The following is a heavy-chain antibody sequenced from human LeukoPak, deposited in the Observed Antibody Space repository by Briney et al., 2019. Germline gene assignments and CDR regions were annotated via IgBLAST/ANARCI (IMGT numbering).Heavy chain of an antibody. Sequence: GASVKVSCKASGYTFTSYDINWVRQATGQGPEWMGWMNPNSGNTGYAQKFQGRVTLTRDTSTSTAYMQLSSLRSDDTAVYYCAREVSAGGCLNGVCPPLGYWGQGTLVTVSS. V-gene: IGHV1-8*01. J-gene: IGHJ4*02. CDR3: AREVSAGGCLNGVCPPLGY. CDR1: GYTFTSYD. CDR2: MNPNSGNT. D-gene: IGHD2-8*01.